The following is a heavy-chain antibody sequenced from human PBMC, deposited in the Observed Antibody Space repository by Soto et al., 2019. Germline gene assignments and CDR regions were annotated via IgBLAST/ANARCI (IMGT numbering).Heavy chain of an antibody. V-gene: IGHV5-51*01. CDR2: IYPSDSDT. Sequence: PGASRKISCQGSVYNFAGYWIAWVRQMPGKGLELMGIIYPSDSDTRYRPSFQGQVTISADKSISSAYLQWSSLRASDTAMYYCARGGVSTRTFDYWGQGTPVTVSS. J-gene: IGHJ4*02. D-gene: IGHD3-3*01. CDR3: ARGGVSTRTFDY. CDR1: VYNFAGYW.